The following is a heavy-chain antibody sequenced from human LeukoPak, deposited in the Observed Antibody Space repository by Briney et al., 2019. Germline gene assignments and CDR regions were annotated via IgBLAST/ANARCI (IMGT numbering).Heavy chain of an antibody. CDR2: IYTSGST. D-gene: IGHD5-24*01. CDR1: GGSISSGSYY. CDR3: ARISRDGYNYFDY. V-gene: IGHV4-61*02. Sequence: SETLSLTCTVSGGSISSGSYYWSWIRQPAGKGLEWIGRIYTSGSTNYNPSLKGRVTISVDTSKNQFSLKLSSVTAADTAVYYCARISRDGYNYFDYWGQGTLVTVSS. J-gene: IGHJ4*02.